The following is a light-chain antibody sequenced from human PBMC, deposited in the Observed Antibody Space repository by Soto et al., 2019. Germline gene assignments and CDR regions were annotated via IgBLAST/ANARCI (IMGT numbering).Light chain of an antibody. CDR2: GAS. Sequence: DIQMTQSPPSLSASVGDRVTITCRARQDIRNYLAGYQQRPGKVPTLLIYGASILQSWVPARFSGSGSGTDYTLTISSLQSEDVATYYCHSYNTAAFTFGPGTKVHIK. V-gene: IGKV1-27*01. J-gene: IGKJ3*01. CDR3: HSYNTAAFT. CDR1: QDIRNY.